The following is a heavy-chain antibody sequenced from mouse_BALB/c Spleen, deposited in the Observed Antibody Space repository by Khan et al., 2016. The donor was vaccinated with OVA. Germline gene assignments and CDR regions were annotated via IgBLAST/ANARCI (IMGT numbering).Heavy chain of an antibody. CDR2: IDPANGNT. J-gene: IGHJ3*01. CDR1: GFNIKDTY. D-gene: IGHD4-1*01. V-gene: IGHV14-3*02. CDR3: ARDYWDVFAY. Sequence: VQLKESGAELVKPRASVKLSCTASGFNIKDTYMHWVKQRPEQGLEWIGRIDPANGNTKYDPKFQDKATITADTSSNTAYLQLSSLTSEDTAVYDCARDYWDVFAYGGQGTLVTVSA.